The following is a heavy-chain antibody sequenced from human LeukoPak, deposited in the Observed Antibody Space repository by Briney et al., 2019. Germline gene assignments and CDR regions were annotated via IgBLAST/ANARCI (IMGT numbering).Heavy chain of an antibody. CDR3: ARDKSRTYGSADAFDI. D-gene: IGHD3-10*01. CDR2: IYTSGST. Sequence: PSETLPLTCTVSGGSLSSYYWNWIRQPAGKGLEWIGRIYTSGSTNYNPSLKSRVTMSVDTSKNQFSLKLSSVTAADTAVYYCARDKSRTYGSADAFDIWGQGTMVTVSS. J-gene: IGHJ3*02. V-gene: IGHV4-4*07. CDR1: GGSLSSYY.